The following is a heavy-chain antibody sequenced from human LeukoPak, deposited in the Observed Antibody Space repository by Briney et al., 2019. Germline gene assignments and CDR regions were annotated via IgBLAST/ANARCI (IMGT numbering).Heavy chain of an antibody. CDR2: IYSGGST. CDR3: ASGGLYRGSSWRAYFDY. Sequence: GGSLRLSCAASGFTFSSYAMSWVRQAPGKGLEWVSVIYSGGSTYYADSVKGRFTISRDNSKNTLYLQMNSLRAEDTAVYYCASGGLYRGSSWRAYFDYWGQGTLVTVSS. J-gene: IGHJ4*02. D-gene: IGHD6-13*01. V-gene: IGHV3-66*01. CDR1: GFTFSSYA.